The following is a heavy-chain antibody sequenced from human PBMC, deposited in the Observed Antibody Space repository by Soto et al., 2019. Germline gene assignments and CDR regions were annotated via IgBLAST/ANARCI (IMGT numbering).Heavy chain of an antibody. CDR2: IYYSGST. Sequence: SETLSLTCTVSGGSISSGDDLWTWIRQPPGKGLEWIGYIYYSGSTYYNPSLKSRLTMSVDTSKNQFSLKLSSVTAADTAVYYCARDRAKWKDYYYYGMDVWGQGTTVTVSS. CDR3: ARDRAKWKDYYYYGMDV. J-gene: IGHJ6*02. V-gene: IGHV4-30-4*01. CDR1: GGSISSGDDL. D-gene: IGHD1-20*01.